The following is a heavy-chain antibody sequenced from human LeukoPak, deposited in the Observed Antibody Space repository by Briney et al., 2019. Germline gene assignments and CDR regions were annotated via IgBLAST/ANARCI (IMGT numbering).Heavy chain of an antibody. D-gene: IGHD2-15*01. CDR1: VGSISSYY. V-gene: IGHV4-59*12. CDR3: ARGRGGGGSSNNWFDP. CDR2: IYYSGTT. Sequence: PSETLSLTCTVSVGSISSYYWSWIRQPPGKGLEWIGYIYYSGTTNYNPSLKSRVTISVDTSKNQFSLHLISVTAADTAVYFCARGRGGGGSSNNWFDPWGQGTLVTVSS. J-gene: IGHJ5*02.